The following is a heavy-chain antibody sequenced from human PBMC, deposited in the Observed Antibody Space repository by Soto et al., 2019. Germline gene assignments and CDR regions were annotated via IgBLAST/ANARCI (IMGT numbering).Heavy chain of an antibody. J-gene: IGHJ4*02. CDR3: ASLLQYSSSWYVYY. CDR2: INPSGGST. V-gene: IGHV1-46*01. D-gene: IGHD6-13*01. Sequence: ASVKVSCKASGYTFTIYYMHWVLQAPGEGLEWMGIINPSGGSTSYAQKFQGRVTMTRDTSTSTAYMELRSLRSDDTAVYYCASLLQYSSSWYVYYWGQGTLVTVSS. CDR1: GYTFTIYY.